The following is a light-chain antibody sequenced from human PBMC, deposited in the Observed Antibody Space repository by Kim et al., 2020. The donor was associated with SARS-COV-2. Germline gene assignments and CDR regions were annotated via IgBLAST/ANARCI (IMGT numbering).Light chain of an antibody. V-gene: IGLV1-40*01. Sequence: QRVTISCTGSSSNIGAGNAVHWYQQVPGRAPNLLIFADTRRPSGVPDRLSGSKSGSSASLVITGLQAEDEADYYCQAFDNRLSGWVFGGGTKLAVL. CDR1: SSNIGAGNA. CDR3: QAFDNRLSGWV. CDR2: ADT. J-gene: IGLJ3*02.